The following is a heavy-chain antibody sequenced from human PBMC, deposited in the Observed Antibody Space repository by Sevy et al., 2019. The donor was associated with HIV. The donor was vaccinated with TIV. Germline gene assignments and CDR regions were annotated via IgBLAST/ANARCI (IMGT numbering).Heavy chain of an antibody. CDR2: INPNSGDT. D-gene: IGHD5-18*01. CDR3: ASPGGYRYGSLLDY. J-gene: IGHJ4*02. Sequence: ASVKVSCKASGYTFTDYYMHWVRQAPGQGLEWMGWINPNSGDTKYAQKFQGRVTLTRDTSISTAYMELSRLRSDDTAVYYYASPGGYRYGSLLDYWGQGTLVTVSS. CDR1: GYTFTDYY. V-gene: IGHV1-2*02.